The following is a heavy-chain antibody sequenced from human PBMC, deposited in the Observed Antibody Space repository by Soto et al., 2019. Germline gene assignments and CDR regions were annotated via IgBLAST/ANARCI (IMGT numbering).Heavy chain of an antibody. D-gene: IGHD2-21*02. CDR1: GGSITGYY. CDR2: MYNTGST. V-gene: IGHV4-59*01. Sequence: SETLSLTCTVSGGSITGYYWSWIRQPPGKGLEWIGYMYNTGSTVYNPSFKSRVTISVDTSKNQFSLKLNSVTAADTAVYYCARDLWGYCGTDCYPLDVWGQGTTVT. J-gene: IGHJ6*02. CDR3: ARDLWGYCGTDCYPLDV.